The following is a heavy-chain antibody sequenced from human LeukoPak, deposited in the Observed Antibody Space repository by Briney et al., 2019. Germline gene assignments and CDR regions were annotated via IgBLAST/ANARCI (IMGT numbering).Heavy chain of an antibody. D-gene: IGHD6-19*01. Sequence: GGSLRLSCAASGFAFSSYAMSWVRQAPGKGLEWVSAISGSGGSTYYADSVKGRFTISRDNSKNTLYLQMNSLRAEDTAVYYCAKSSGWYVGGFDYWGQGTLVTVSS. CDR2: ISGSGGST. CDR1: GFAFSSYA. J-gene: IGHJ4*02. CDR3: AKSSGWYVGGFDY. V-gene: IGHV3-23*01.